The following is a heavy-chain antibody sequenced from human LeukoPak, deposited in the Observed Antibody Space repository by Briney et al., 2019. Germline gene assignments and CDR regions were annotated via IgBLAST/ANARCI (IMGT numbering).Heavy chain of an antibody. J-gene: IGHJ4*02. CDR1: GGSFSGYY. V-gene: IGHV4-34*01. CDR2: INHSGST. CDR3: ARGRMATIRPFDY. D-gene: IGHD5-24*01. Sequence: SETLSLTCAVYGGSFSGYYWSWIRQPPGKGLEWIGEINHSGSTNYNPSLKSRVTISVDTSKNQFSLKLSSVTAADTAVYYCARGRMATIRPFDYWGQGTLSPSPQ.